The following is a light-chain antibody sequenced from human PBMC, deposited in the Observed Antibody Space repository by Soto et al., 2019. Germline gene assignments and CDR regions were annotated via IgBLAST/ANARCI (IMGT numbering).Light chain of an antibody. Sequence: QSVLTQPASVSGSPGQSITISCTGTSSDVGGYNYVSWYQQHPGKAPKLMNYDVSNRPSGVSNRFSGTKSDNTAYQTISELQAEDEADYYCSSYTSSSTLGYVFGTGTKVTVL. CDR3: SSYTSSSTLGYV. CDR1: SSDVGGYNY. CDR2: DVS. V-gene: IGLV2-14*01. J-gene: IGLJ1*01.